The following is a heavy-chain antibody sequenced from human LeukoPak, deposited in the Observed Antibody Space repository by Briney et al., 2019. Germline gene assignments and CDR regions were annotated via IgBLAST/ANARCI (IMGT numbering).Heavy chain of an antibody. D-gene: IGHD4-17*01. CDR3: ARSRGLYGDFYFDY. CDR1: GYTFTDYH. Sequence: GASVKVSCKTSGYTFTDYHIHWVRRGPGQGLEWVGWINPNSSGTNYAQKFQGWVTMTRDTSISTAYMELSRLTSDDTADTAVYYCARSRGLYGDFYFDYWGQGTLVTV. V-gene: IGHV1-2*04. CDR2: INPNSSGT. J-gene: IGHJ4*02.